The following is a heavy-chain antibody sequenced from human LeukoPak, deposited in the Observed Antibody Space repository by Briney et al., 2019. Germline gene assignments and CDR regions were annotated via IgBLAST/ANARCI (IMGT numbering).Heavy chain of an antibody. Sequence: GGSLRLSCAASQFYMNWVRQAPGKGLEWVSTIYSGGSTYYADSVKGRFIISRDNSKNTLYLQMNSLRAEDTAVYYCARDREVVAFDIWGQGTMVTVSS. CDR1: QFY. J-gene: IGHJ3*02. V-gene: IGHV3-66*01. CDR2: IYSGGST. D-gene: IGHD2-15*01. CDR3: ARDREVVAFDI.